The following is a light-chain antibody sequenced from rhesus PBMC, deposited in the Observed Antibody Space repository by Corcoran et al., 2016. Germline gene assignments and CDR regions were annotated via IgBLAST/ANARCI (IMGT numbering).Light chain of an antibody. Sequence: DIQMTQSPSSLSASVGDRVTITCRASQGISKSLAWYQQPPGKAPKVLVYGASTLQTGVPSRFSGSGAGTDVTLTIDSLQPEDVVIYFCQQYSRYPLTFGGGTKVELK. J-gene: IGKJ4*01. CDR2: GAS. CDR1: QGISKS. CDR3: QQYSRYPLT. V-gene: IGKV1-25*01.